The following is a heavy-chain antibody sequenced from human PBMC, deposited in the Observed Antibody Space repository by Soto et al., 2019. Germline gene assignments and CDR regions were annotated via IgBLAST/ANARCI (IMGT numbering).Heavy chain of an antibody. V-gene: IGHV3-30-3*01. CDR2: ISDDGSNK. CDR3: ARDVRHYYDSSGYEI. Sequence: QVQLVESGGGVVQPGRSLRLSCAASGFTFSRYSMHWVRQAPGKGLEWVAVISDDGSNKYNADSVKGRFTISRDNSKNTLYLQMNSLRAEDTGVYYCARDVRHYYDSSGYEIWGQGTLVTVSS. J-gene: IGHJ4*02. CDR1: GFTFSRYS. D-gene: IGHD3-22*01.